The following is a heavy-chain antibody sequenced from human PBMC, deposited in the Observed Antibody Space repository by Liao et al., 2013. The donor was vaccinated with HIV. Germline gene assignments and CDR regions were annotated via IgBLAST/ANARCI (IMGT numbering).Heavy chain of an antibody. V-gene: IGHV4-61*02. Sequence: QVQLQESGPGLVKPSQTLSLTCTVSGGSISSGSYYWSWIRQPAGKGLEWIGRIYTSGSTNYNPSLKSRVTISVDTSKNQFSLKLSSVTAADTAVYFCARGRIVGARGGWFDPWGQGTLVTISS. CDR3: ARGRIVGARGGWFDP. CDR1: GGSISSGSYY. D-gene: IGHD1-26*01. J-gene: IGHJ5*02. CDR2: IYTSGST.